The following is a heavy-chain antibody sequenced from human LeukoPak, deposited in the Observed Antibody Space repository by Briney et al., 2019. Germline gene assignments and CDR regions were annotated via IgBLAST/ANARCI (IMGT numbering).Heavy chain of an antibody. CDR1: GGSISSYY. J-gene: IGHJ4*02. CDR2: IYYSGST. V-gene: IGHV4-59*01. D-gene: IGHD2-2*01. CDR3: ARAGSSSTSWILDY. Sequence: SETLSLTCTVSGGSISSYYWSWIRQPPGKRLEWIGYIYYSGSTNYNPSLKSRVTISVDTSKNQFSLKLTSVTAADTAVYYCARAGSSSTSWILDYWGQGTLATVSS.